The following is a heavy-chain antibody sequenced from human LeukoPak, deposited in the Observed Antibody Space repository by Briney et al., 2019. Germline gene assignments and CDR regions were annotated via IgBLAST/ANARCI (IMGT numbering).Heavy chain of an antibody. Sequence: GGSLRLSCAASGFTFSSYGMHWVRQAPGKGLEWVAVISYDGSNKYYADSVKGRFTISRDNSKNTLYLQMNSLRAEDTAVYYCAILTVTTGSDNWFDPWGQGTLVTVSS. CDR3: AILTVTTGSDNWFDP. J-gene: IGHJ5*02. CDR2: ISYDGSNK. D-gene: IGHD4-11*01. V-gene: IGHV3-30*03. CDR1: GFTFSSYG.